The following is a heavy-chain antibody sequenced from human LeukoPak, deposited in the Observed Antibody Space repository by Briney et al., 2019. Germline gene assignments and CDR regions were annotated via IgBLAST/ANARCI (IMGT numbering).Heavy chain of an antibody. Sequence: PSETLSLTCTVSGGSISSYYWSWIRQPPGKGLEWIGYIYYSGSTNYNPSLKSRVTISVDTSKNQFSLKLSSVTAADTAVYYCASTNFYYDSSGYYLWFDPWGQGTLVTVSS. CDR3: ASTNFYYDSSGYYLWFDP. CDR2: IYYSGST. CDR1: GGSISSYY. D-gene: IGHD3-22*01. V-gene: IGHV4-59*01. J-gene: IGHJ5*02.